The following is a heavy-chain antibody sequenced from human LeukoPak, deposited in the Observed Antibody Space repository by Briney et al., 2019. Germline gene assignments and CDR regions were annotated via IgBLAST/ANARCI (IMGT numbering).Heavy chain of an antibody. CDR1: GGSIKSNNW. V-gene: IGHV4-4*02. CDR3: ARERLVDLATIFDY. Sequence: SGTLSLTCAVSGGSIKSNNWWSWVRQPPGKGLEWIGEIYHSGSTNYNPSLESRVTVSVDKSKNQFSLDLSSVTAADTAVYYCARERLVDLATIFDYWGQGTLVTVSS. D-gene: IGHD5-24*01. J-gene: IGHJ4*02. CDR2: IYHSGST.